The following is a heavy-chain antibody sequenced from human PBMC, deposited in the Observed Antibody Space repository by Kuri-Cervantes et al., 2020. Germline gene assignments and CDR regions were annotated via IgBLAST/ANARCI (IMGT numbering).Heavy chain of an antibody. V-gene: IGHV3-30-3*01. Sequence: GESLKISCAASGFTFSSYAMHWVRQAPGKGLEWVAVISYDGSNKYYADSVKGRFTISRDNSKNTVDLQMNSLRAEDTAIYYCAKGTGRGPWGPFDIWGQGTMVTVSS. CDR3: AKGTGRGPWGPFDI. D-gene: IGHD3-16*01. J-gene: IGHJ3*02. CDR2: ISYDGSNK. CDR1: GFTFSSYA.